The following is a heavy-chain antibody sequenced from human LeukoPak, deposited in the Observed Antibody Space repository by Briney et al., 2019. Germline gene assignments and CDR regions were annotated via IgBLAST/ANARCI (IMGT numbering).Heavy chain of an antibody. CDR3: ASSNWNSANYYYAMDV. CDR1: GLSVRSNY. J-gene: IGHJ6*02. V-gene: IGHV3-53*01. Sequence: GGSLRLSCAASGLSVRSNYLTWVRQAPGKGLEWVSVTHTGGSAYYADSVKGRFIISRDNSKNTLYLQINNLRAEDTAVYYCASSNWNSANYYYAMDVWGQGTTVIVSS. D-gene: IGHD1-7*01. CDR2: THTGGSA.